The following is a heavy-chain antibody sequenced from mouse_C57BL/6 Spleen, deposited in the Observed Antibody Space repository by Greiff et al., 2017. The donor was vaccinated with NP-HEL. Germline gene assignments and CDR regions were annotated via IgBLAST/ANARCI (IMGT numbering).Heavy chain of an antibody. CDR1: GYTFTEYS. Sequence: VQLQQSGAELVKPGASVKLSCKASGYTFTEYSIHWVKQRPGQGLEWIGWFYPGSGSIKYNEKFKDKATLTADKSSSTAYMELSSLTSEDSAVYVCARHEGYYGGRRYWYFDVWGTGTTVTVSS. CDR3: ARHEGYYGGRRYWYFDV. D-gene: IGHD1-1*01. CDR2: FYPGSGSI. J-gene: IGHJ1*03. V-gene: IGHV1-62-2*01.